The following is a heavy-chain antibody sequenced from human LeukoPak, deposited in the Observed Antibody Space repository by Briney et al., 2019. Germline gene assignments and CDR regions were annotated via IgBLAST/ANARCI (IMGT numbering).Heavy chain of an antibody. Sequence: SETLSLTCTVSGGSISSYYWSWIRQPPGKGLEWIGYIYYSGSTNYNPSLKSRVTISVDTSKNQFSLKLSSVTAADTAVYYCARDRLATVTTYIDVWGKGTTVTVSS. CDR3: ARDRLATVTTYIDV. J-gene: IGHJ6*03. V-gene: IGHV4-59*01. CDR2: IYYSGST. CDR1: GGSISSYY. D-gene: IGHD4-11*01.